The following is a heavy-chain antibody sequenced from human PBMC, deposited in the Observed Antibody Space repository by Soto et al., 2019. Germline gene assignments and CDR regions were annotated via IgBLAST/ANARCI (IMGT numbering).Heavy chain of an antibody. Sequence: ASVKVSCKASGYTFTGYHMHWVRQAPGQGLEWMGWINPNSGGTNYAQKFQGRVTMTRDTSISTAYMELSRLRSDDTAVYYCARDFGGVVVAATPVYNWFDPWGQGTLVTVSS. D-gene: IGHD2-15*01. CDR1: GYTFTGYH. V-gene: IGHV1-2*02. CDR3: ARDFGGVVVAATPVYNWFDP. J-gene: IGHJ5*02. CDR2: INPNSGGT.